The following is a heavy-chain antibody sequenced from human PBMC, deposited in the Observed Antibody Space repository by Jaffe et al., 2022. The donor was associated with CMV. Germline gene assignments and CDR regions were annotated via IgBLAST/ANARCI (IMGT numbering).Heavy chain of an antibody. Sequence: QVQLQQWGAGLLKPSETLSLTCSVYGGSFSGHYWIWIRQSPGKGLEWIGESNHNGITHYNPSLKSRVTISVDTSKNQFSLKLTSVTAADTAVYYCASFGYTSSAVEDWGRGALVTVSP. CDR3: ASFGYTSSAVED. CDR2: SNHNGIT. V-gene: IGHV4-34*01. CDR1: GGSFSGHY. D-gene: IGHD6-6*01. J-gene: IGHJ4*02.